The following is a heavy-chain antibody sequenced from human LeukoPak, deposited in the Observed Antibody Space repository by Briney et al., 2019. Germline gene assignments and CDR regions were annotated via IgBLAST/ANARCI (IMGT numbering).Heavy chain of an antibody. CDR1: GFTFSTYA. CDR3: VKVSSSGWHEGDYFDY. J-gene: IGHJ4*02. D-gene: IGHD6-19*01. V-gene: IGHV3-64D*06. Sequence: GGSLTLSCSASGFTFSTYAMHWFRQAPGKGLEYVSDISSNGGSTYLADSVKARFSISRDNSKNTLDLQMSSLRAEDTAVYYCVKVSSSGWHEGDYFDYWGQGTLVTVSA. CDR2: ISSNGGST.